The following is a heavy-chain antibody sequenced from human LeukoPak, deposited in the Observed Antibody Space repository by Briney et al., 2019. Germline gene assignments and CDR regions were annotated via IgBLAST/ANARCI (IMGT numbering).Heavy chain of an antibody. Sequence: PSETLSLTCTVSGGSISSYYWSWIRQPAGKGLEWIGRIYTSGSTNYNPSLKGRVTMSVDTSKNQFSLKLSSVTAADTAVYYCARTRRQLVTLYYYYYYIDVWGKGTTVTVSS. CDR1: GGSISSYY. V-gene: IGHV4-4*07. CDR3: ARTRRQLVTLYYYYYYIDV. J-gene: IGHJ6*03. CDR2: IYTSGST. D-gene: IGHD6-13*01.